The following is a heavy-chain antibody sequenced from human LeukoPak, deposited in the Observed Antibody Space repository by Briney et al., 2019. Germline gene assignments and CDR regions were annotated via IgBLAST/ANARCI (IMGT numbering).Heavy chain of an antibody. J-gene: IGHJ4*02. D-gene: IGHD1-26*01. Sequence: PGGSLRLSCVASGFTFSRFGMHWVRQAPGKGLEWVAVIWFDGSNKYYADSVKGRFTISRDNSKNTLYLQMNSLRAEDTAVYYCAKDPRGGYSGSWYFDYWGQGTLVTVSS. V-gene: IGHV3-33*06. CDR2: IWFDGSNK. CDR1: GFTFSRFG. CDR3: AKDPRGGYSGSWYFDY.